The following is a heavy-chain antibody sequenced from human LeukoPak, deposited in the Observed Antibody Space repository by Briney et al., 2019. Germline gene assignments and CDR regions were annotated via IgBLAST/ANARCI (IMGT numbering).Heavy chain of an antibody. CDR2: IHYSGST. Sequence: SETLSLTCTVSGGSISSGDYYLTWIRQPPGKGLEWIGYIHYSGSTNYNPSLKSRVTISVDTSKNQFSLKLSSVTAADTAVYYCARHSVGDYYDSSGYHGWFDPWGQGTLVTVSS. CDR3: ARHSVGDYYDSSGYHGWFDP. V-gene: IGHV4-30-4*01. CDR1: GGSISSGDYY. D-gene: IGHD3-22*01. J-gene: IGHJ5*02.